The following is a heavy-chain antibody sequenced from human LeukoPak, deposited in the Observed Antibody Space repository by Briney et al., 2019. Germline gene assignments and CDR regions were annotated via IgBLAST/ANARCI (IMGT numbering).Heavy chain of an antibody. J-gene: IGHJ6*02. Sequence: GGSLRLSCAPPGVTFNIHEMSWVRQAPGKGLDWVSGISGSGGNTYFADSVKGRFTISRDNSKNTLYLQMNSLRAEDTAVYYCAKGTVATFSYFYGMDVWGQGTTVTVSS. CDR2: ISGSGGNT. CDR1: GVTFNIHE. CDR3: AKGTVATFSYFYGMDV. D-gene: IGHD5-12*01. V-gene: IGHV3-23*01.